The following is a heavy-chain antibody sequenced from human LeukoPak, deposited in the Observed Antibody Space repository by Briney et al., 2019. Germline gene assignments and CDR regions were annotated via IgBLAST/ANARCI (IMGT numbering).Heavy chain of an antibody. J-gene: IGHJ3*02. V-gene: IGHV4-59*08. Sequence: SETLSLTCTVSGGSINSYYWSWIRQPPGKGLEWIGYIYYSGTTNYNPSLKSRVTISVDTSNNKFSLKLTSLTAADTAVYYCVRHLSAGRPAFDIWGQGTMVTVSS. CDR3: VRHLSAGRPAFDI. CDR1: GGSINSYY. CDR2: IYYSGTT. D-gene: IGHD2-15*01.